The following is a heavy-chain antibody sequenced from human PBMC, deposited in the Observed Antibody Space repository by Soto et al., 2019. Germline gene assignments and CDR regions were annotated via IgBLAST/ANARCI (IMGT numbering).Heavy chain of an antibody. J-gene: IGHJ6*02. V-gene: IGHV4-34*01. CDR2: INHSGST. Sequence: QVQLQQWGAGLLKPSETLSLTCAVNGGSFSGYYWSWISQPPGKGLDRIWEINHSGSTNYNPSLKSRVTRAVDTATDQFSLKLSSVTAADTAVYYCARVWFGELLLNSNYYYGMDVWGQGTTVTVSS. D-gene: IGHD3-10*01. CDR3: ARVWFGELLLNSNYYYGMDV. CDR1: GGSFSGYY.